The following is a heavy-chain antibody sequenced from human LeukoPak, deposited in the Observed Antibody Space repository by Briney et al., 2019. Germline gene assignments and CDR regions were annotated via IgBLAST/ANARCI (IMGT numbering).Heavy chain of an antibody. CDR1: GYTFTSYY. D-gene: IGHD3-10*01. Sequence: GASVKVSCKASGYTFTSYYMHWVRQAPGQGLEWMGIINPSGGSTSYAQKFQGRVTMTRDTSISTAYMELSGLRSDDTAVYYCARANMVRGVGLFDPWGQGTLVTVSS. V-gene: IGHV1-46*01. CDR2: INPSGGST. CDR3: ARANMVRGVGLFDP. J-gene: IGHJ5*02.